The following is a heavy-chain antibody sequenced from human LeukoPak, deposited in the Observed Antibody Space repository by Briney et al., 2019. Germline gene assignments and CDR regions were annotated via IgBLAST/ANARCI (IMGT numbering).Heavy chain of an antibody. CDR2: INHSGSS. J-gene: IGHJ4*02. D-gene: IGHD5-18*01. Sequence: PSETLSLTCAVYGESFKDYYWNWIRQPPGKGLEWIGEINHSGSSNYNPSLKSRVTISVDTSKNQFSLKLSSVTAADTAVYYCASQRGYSYDIDYWGQGTLVTVSS. CDR3: ASQRGYSYDIDY. CDR1: GESFKDYY. V-gene: IGHV4-34*01.